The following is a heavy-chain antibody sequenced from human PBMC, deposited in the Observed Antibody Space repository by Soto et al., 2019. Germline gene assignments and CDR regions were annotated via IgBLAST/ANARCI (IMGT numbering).Heavy chain of an antibody. CDR2: INPSGGST. CDR1: GYTFTSYY. V-gene: IGHV1-46*01. D-gene: IGHD3-10*01. CDR3: ASLTTMIRGVSYFDY. Sequence: QVQLVQSGAEVKKPGASVKVSCKASGYTFTSYYMHWVRQAPGQGLEWMGIINPSGGSTSYAQKFQGRVTMTRDTSTSTVYMELSSPRSEDTAVYYCASLTTMIRGVSYFDYWGQGTLVTVSS. J-gene: IGHJ4*02.